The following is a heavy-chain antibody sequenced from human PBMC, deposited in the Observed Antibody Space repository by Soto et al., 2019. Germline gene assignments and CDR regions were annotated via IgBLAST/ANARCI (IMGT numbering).Heavy chain of an antibody. V-gene: IGHV4-4*02. Sequence: PSETLAITCADSGGSISSSNWWSWVRQPPGKGLEWIGEIYHSGSTNYNPSLKSRVTISVDKSKNQFSLKLSSVTAADTAVYYCAGGGGYDIPLDYWGQGTLVTVSS. CDR1: GGSISSSNW. D-gene: IGHD3-22*01. J-gene: IGHJ4*02. CDR2: IYHSGST. CDR3: AGGGGYDIPLDY.